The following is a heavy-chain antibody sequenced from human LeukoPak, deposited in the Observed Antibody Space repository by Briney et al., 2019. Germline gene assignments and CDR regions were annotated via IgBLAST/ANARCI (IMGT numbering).Heavy chain of an antibody. CDR2: IRYDGSNK. D-gene: IGHD2-21*02. V-gene: IGHV3-30*02. J-gene: IGHJ3*02. Sequence: GGTLRLSCAASGFTFSSYGMHWVRQAPGKGLEWVAFIRYDGSNKYYADSVKGRFTISRDNSKNTLYLQMNSLRAEDTAVYYCAKDSISDLDAFDIWGQGTMVTVSS. CDR1: GFTFSSYG. CDR3: AKDSISDLDAFDI.